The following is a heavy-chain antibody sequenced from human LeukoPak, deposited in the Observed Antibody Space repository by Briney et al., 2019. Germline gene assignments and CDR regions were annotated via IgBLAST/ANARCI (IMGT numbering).Heavy chain of an antibody. V-gene: IGHV3-43*01. CDR3: AKGNGEQGYYYYYGMDV. CDR1: GFTFDDYT. Sequence: GGSLRLSCAASGFTFDDYTMHWVRQAPGKGLEWVSLISWDGGSTYYADSVEGRFTISRDNSKNSLYLQMNSLRTEDTALYYCAKGNGEQGYYYYYGMDVWGQGTTVTVSS. D-gene: IGHD4-17*01. J-gene: IGHJ6*02. CDR2: ISWDGGST.